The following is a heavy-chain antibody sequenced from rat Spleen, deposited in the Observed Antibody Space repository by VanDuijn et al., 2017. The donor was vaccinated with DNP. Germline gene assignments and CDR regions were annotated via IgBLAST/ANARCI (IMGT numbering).Heavy chain of an antibody. V-gene: IGHV5-7*01. D-gene: IGHD4-1*01. CDR2: INYDGSST. Sequence: EVQLVESGGGLVQPGRSLKLSCAASGFTFSTYNMAWVRQGPKKGLEWVATINYDGSSTYYRDSAKGRFTISRDNTKTILYLQMDSLRSEDTATYYCTTEGDISSYWYFDFWGPGTMVTVSS. CDR1: GFTFSTYN. J-gene: IGHJ1*01. CDR3: TTEGDISSYWYFDF.